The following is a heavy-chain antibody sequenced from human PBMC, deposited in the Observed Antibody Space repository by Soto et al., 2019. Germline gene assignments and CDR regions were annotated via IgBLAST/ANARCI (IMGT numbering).Heavy chain of an antibody. CDR3: AREGVQHGSGPYYYYGMDV. CDR2: IYHSGST. J-gene: IGHJ6*02. D-gene: IGHD3-10*01. V-gene: IGHV4-30-2*01. Sequence: QLQLQESGSGLVKPSQTLSLTCAVSGGSISSGGYSWSWIRQPPGKGLEWIGYIYHSGSTYYNPSLKSRVTISVDRSKNQFSLKLSSVTAADTAVYYCAREGVQHGSGPYYYYGMDVWGQGTTVTVSS. CDR1: GGSISSGGYS.